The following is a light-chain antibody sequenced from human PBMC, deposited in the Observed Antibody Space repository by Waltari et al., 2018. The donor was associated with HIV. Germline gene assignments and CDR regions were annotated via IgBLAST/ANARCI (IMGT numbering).Light chain of an antibody. CDR3: QIWDSSLDHVL. CDR2: YDC. Sequence: SYVLTPTPSASLPPGQSPRTTCGGSYLGRKHVRWYQQKPGQAPVLVSYYDCDRPAGIPERVSGSNAGNTATLTISRVEAGDEADYYCQIWDSSLDHVLFGGGTKLTVL. J-gene: IGLJ2*01. CDR1: YLGRKH. V-gene: IGLV3-21*04.